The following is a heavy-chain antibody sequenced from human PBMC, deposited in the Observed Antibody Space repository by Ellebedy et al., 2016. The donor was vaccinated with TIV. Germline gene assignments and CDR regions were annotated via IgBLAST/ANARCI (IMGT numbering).Heavy chain of an antibody. CDR2: ISGYNGKT. J-gene: IGHJ4*02. Sequence: ASVKVSCKASGYTFTSYGITWLRQAPGQGLEWMGWISGYNGKTNYARKFQGRVTMTTDTSTSTAYMELGSLRSDDTAVYYCAVGGGSGCDISFDFWGQGTLVTVSS. D-gene: IGHD6-19*01. V-gene: IGHV1-18*01. CDR1: GYTFTSYG. CDR3: AVGGGSGCDISFDF.